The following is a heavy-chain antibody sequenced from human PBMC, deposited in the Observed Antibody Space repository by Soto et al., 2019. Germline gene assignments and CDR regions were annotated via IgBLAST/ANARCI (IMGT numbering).Heavy chain of an antibody. CDR3: ARDVRQLSLPVLPSYDGMDV. Sequence: VGSLRRSCAASGFTLYSYWKHWVRQAPGKGLVWVSRINSDGSSTSYAASVKGRFTISRDNAKNTLYLQMNSLRAEDKAVYYCARDVRQLSLPVLPSYDGMDVWCQGTTSTCSS. CDR1: GFTLYSYW. D-gene: IGHD5-18*01. V-gene: IGHV3-74*01. J-gene: IGHJ6*02. CDR2: INSDGSST.